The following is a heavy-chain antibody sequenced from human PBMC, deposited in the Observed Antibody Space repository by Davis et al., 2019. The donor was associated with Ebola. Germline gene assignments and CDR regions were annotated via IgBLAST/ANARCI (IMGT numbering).Heavy chain of an antibody. V-gene: IGHV6-1*01. CDR1: GDSVSVNSGG. CDR2: TYYNSKWYN. D-gene: IGHD3-10*01. CDR3: ARGWFRGSFDY. Sequence: HSQTLSLTCAISGDSVSVNSGGWNWIRQSPSRGLEWLGWTYYNSKWYNDYAVSVKSRITINPDTSRNHFSLQLNSVTPEDTAVYYCARGWFRGSFDYWGQGTPVTVSS. J-gene: IGHJ4*02.